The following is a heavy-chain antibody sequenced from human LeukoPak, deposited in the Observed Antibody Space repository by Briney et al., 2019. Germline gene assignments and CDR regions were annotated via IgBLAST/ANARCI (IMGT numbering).Heavy chain of an antibody. D-gene: IGHD3-10*01. CDR3: ARVGSGSYGGVYFDY. CDR1: GGSISSYY. V-gene: IGHV4-59*08. J-gene: IGHJ4*02. CDR2: IYYSGST. Sequence: TSETLSLTCTVSGGSISSYYWSWIRQPPGKGLEWIGYIYYSGSTNYNPSLKSRVTISVDTSKNQFSLKLSSVTAADTAVYYCARVGSGSYGGVYFDYWGQGTLVTVSS.